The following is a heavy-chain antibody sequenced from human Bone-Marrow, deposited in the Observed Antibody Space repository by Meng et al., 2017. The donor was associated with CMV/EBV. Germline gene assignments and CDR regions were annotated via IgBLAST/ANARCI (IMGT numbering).Heavy chain of an antibody. J-gene: IGHJ6*02. CDR3: ARDRPHCSSTSCASSSYYYYGMDV. CDR2: ISSSGSTI. CDR1: GFTFSSYE. V-gene: IGHV3-48*03. Sequence: GGSLRLSCAAPGFTFSSYEMNWVRQAPGKGLEWVSYISSSGSTIYYADSVKGRFTISRDNAKNSLYLQMNSLRAEDTAVYYCARDRPHCSSTSCASSSYYYYGMDVWGQGTTVTVSS. D-gene: IGHD2-2*01.